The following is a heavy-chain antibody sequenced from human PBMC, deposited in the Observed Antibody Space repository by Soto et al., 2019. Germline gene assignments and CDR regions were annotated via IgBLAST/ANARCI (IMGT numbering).Heavy chain of an antibody. CDR1: GGSIGSSSYY. CDR2: IYYSGST. J-gene: IGHJ5*02. V-gene: IGHV4-39*01. CDR3: ARRVVVAGSNWFDP. D-gene: IGHD6-19*01. Sequence: SETLSLTCTVSGGSIGSSSYYWGWIRQPPGKGLEWIGSIYYSGSTYYNPSLKSRVTISVDTSKNQFSLKLSSVTAADTAVYYCARRVVVAGSNWFDPWGQGTLVTVSS.